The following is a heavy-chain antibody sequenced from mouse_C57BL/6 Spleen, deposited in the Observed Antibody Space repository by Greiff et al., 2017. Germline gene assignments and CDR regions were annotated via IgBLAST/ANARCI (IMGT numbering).Heavy chain of an antibody. CDR2: ISSGGSYT. Sequence: VKLVESGGDLVKPGGSLKLSCAASGFTFSSYGMSWVRQTPDKRLEWVATISSGGSYTYYPDSVKGRFTISRDNAKNTLYLQMSSLKSEDTAMYYCARENWYYAMDYWGQGTSVTVSS. J-gene: IGHJ4*01. CDR3: ARENWYYAMDY. CDR1: GFTFSSYG. D-gene: IGHD4-1*01. V-gene: IGHV5-6*01.